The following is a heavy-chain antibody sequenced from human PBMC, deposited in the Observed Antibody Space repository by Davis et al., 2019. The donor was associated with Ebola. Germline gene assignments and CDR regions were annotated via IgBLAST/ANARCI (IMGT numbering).Heavy chain of an antibody. D-gene: IGHD1-1*01. V-gene: IGHV3-21*04. CDR3: AGLGRHAFDI. Sequence: GESLKISCAASGFTFSSYSMNWVRQAPGKGLEWVSSISSSSSYIYYADSVKGRFTISRDNAKNSLYLQMNSLRAEDTAVYYCAGLGRHAFDIWGQGTMVTVSS. J-gene: IGHJ3*02. CDR2: ISSSSSYI. CDR1: GFTFSSYS.